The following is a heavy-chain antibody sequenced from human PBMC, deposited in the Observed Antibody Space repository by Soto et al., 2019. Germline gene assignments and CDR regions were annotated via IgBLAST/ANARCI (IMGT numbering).Heavy chain of an antibody. CDR3: ANPVEIVATIQLDY. D-gene: IGHD5-12*01. CDR2: ITNSGGST. CDR1: GFTFSSYA. V-gene: IGHV3-23*01. Sequence: EVQLLESGGGLVQPGGSLRLSCAASGFTFSSYAMSWVRQAPGKGLEWISAITNSGGSTYYADSVKGRFTISRDNSKNTLYLQMNSLRAEDTAVYYCANPVEIVATIQLDYWGQGTLVTVSS. J-gene: IGHJ4*02.